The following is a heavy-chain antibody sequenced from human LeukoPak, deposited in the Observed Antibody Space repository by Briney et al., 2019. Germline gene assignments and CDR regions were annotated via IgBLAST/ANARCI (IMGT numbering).Heavy chain of an antibody. Sequence: GASVKVSCKASGGTFSSYAISWVRQAPGQGLEWMGGIIPIFGTANYAQKFQGRVTITADESTSTAYMELSGLRSEDTAVYYCASGYDSSGYYYVFDYWGQGTLVTVSS. CDR2: IIPIFGTA. J-gene: IGHJ4*02. V-gene: IGHV1-69*13. CDR1: GGTFSSYA. D-gene: IGHD3-22*01. CDR3: ASGYDSSGYYYVFDY.